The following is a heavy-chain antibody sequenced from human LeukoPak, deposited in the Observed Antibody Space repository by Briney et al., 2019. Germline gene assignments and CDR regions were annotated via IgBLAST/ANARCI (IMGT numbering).Heavy chain of an antibody. CDR3: ARRGDGGRSFDY. J-gene: IGHJ4*02. CDR2: IYGGGNT. Sequence: GGSLRLSCAASGFTVSGSYMNWVHQAPGKGLEWVSLIYGGGNTYYADSVKGRFTISRDNSKNTLYLQMNSLRAEDTAVYYCARRGDGGRSFDYWGQGTLVTVSS. D-gene: IGHD4-23*01. V-gene: IGHV3-53*01. CDR1: GFTVSGSY.